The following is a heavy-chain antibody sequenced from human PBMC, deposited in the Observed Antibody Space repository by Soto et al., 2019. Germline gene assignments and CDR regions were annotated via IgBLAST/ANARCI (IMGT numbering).Heavy chain of an antibody. Sequence: GRSLRLSCTTSRFTLDGYAMSCVRQAPRKGLEWVGLIKSKAYGGKTEYAAPVKGRFTISRDGSKRIAYLQMNSLKNDDTAVYYCARGALCGCDCYSGGFDFWGQGTMVTGS. V-gene: IGHV3-49*04. CDR3: ARGALCGCDCYSGGFDF. CDR1: RFTLDGYA. J-gene: IGHJ3*01. CDR2: IKSKAYGGKT. D-gene: IGHD2-21*02.